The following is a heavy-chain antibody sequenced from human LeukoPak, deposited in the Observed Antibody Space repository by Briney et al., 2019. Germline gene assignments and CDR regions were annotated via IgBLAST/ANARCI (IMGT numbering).Heavy chain of an antibody. Sequence: GGSLRLSCAASGFTFTNYWMIWVRQAPGKGLEWVANIKQDGSDKYYVDSVKGRFTISRDNANNSLYLQMNSLRAEDTAVYYCARGSRWFGESHTDYWGQGTLVTVSS. CDR1: GFTFTNYW. CDR3: ARGSRWFGESHTDY. V-gene: IGHV3-7*01. D-gene: IGHD3-10*01. CDR2: IKQDGSDK. J-gene: IGHJ4*02.